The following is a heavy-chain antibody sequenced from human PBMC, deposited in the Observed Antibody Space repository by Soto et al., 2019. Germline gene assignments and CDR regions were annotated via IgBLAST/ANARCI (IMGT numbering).Heavy chain of an antibody. J-gene: IGHJ4*02. V-gene: IGHV4-30-2*01. D-gene: IGHD6-13*01. Sequence: QLQLQESGSGLVKPSQTLSLTCAVSGGSISSGGYSWSWIRQPPGKGLEWIGYIYHSGSTYYNPSLQSRVTIAVDRSKNQFSLKLSSVTAADSAVYYCASGQQLVRNYWGQGTPVTVSS. CDR2: IYHSGST. CDR3: ASGQQLVRNY. CDR1: GGSISSGGYS.